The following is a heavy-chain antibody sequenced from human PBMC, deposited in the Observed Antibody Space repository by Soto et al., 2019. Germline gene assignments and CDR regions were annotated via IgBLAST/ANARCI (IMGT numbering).Heavy chain of an antibody. CDR1: GFTFSGFG. Sequence: QEELVESGGGVVQPGRSLRLSCAASGFTFSGFGMHWVRQAPGKGLEWVAVISYDGTNAIYADSVKGRFSVSRDNSKNIVYLQMNSLRNEDTAVYYWARWGKREGESSPPTDLWGQGTLVTVSS. CDR3: ARWGKREGESSPPTDL. V-gene: IGHV3-30*03. J-gene: IGHJ5*02. CDR2: ISYDGTNA. D-gene: IGHD3-16*01.